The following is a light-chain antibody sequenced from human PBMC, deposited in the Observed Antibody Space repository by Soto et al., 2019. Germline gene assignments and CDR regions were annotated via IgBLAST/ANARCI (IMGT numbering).Light chain of an antibody. V-gene: IGLV2-14*01. CDR2: DVS. J-gene: IGLJ2*01. CDR3: SSYSSSSTGVV. CDR1: SSDVGGYNY. Sequence: QSALTQPASVSGSPGQSITISCTGTSSDVGGYNYVCWYQQHPGKAPKLMIYDVSNRPSGVSNRFSGSKSGNTASLTISGLQAEDEADYYCSSYSSSSTGVVFGGGTKLTVL.